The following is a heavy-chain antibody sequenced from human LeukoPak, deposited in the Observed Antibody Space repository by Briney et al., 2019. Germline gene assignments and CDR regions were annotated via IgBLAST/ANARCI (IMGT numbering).Heavy chain of an antibody. D-gene: IGHD5-12*01. V-gene: IGHV4-39*07. J-gene: IGHJ3*02. CDR3: APGGYIGYGHAFDI. CDR1: GASVSNNNYY. Sequence: PSETLSLTCTVSGASVSNNNYYWGWIRQSPGKGLEWIASIYYSESTYYNPSLKSRVTISIDTSKNQLSLKLNSVTAADTAVYYCAPGGYIGYGHAFDIWGQGTMVTVSS. CDR2: IYYSEST.